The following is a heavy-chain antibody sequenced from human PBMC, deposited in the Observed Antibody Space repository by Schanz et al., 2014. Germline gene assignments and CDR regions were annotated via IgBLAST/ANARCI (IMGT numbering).Heavy chain of an antibody. Sequence: EVQLVESGGGLIQPGGSLRLSCAVSGFTVNTNYMNWVRQAPGKGLEWVSYISRSSSTIYYTDSVKGRFTISRDNAKNSVFLQMNGLRDEDTAVYYCATETYSSSWCFDYWGQGTLVTVSS. CDR3: ATETYSSSWCFDY. CDR2: ISRSSSTI. D-gene: IGHD6-13*01. J-gene: IGHJ4*02. CDR1: GFTVNTNY. V-gene: IGHV3-48*02.